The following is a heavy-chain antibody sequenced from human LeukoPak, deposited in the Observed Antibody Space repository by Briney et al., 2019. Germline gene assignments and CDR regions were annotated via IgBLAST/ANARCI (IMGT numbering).Heavy chain of an antibody. CDR3: AKAVPRYYYDSSGYYYAY. D-gene: IGHD3-22*01. CDR1: GFTFSSYW. J-gene: IGHJ4*02. V-gene: IGHV3-23*01. CDR2: ISGSGGST. Sequence: SGGSLRLSCAASGFTFSSYWMSWVRQAPGKGLEWVSAISGSGGSTYYADSVKGRFTISRDNSKNTLYLQMNSLRAEDTAVYYCAKAVPRYYYDSSGYYYAYWGQGTLVTVSS.